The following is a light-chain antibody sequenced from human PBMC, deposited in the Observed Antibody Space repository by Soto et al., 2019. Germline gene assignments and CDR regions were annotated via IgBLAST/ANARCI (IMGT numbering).Light chain of an antibody. CDR3: QKYNSAPLT. CDR2: DSS. J-gene: IGKJ4*01. V-gene: IGKV1-5*01. CDR1: QSVRNW. Sequence: DIQMTQSPSTLFASVGDRVTITCRASQSVRNWLAWYQQKPGRAPQLLIYDSSTLEPGVPSRFRGSGSGTEFTLTINGLQPDDFATYYCQKYNSAPLTFGGGTKVDIK.